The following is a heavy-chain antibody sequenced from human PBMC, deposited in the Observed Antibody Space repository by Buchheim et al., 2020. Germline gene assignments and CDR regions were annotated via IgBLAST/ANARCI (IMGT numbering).Heavy chain of an antibody. J-gene: IGHJ4*02. CDR1: GFTFSSYG. D-gene: IGHD6-13*01. CDR3: AKDRAAGERQLVPYDY. CDR2: ISYDGSNK. V-gene: IGHV3-30*18. Sequence: QVQLVESGGGVVQPGRSLRLSCAASGFTFSSYGMHWVRQAPGKGLEWVAVISYDGSNKYYADSVKGRFTISRDNSKNTLYLQMNSLRAEDTAVYYCAKDRAAGERQLVPYDYWGQGTL.